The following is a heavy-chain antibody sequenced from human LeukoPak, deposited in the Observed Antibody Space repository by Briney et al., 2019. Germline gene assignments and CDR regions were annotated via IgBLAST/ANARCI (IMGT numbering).Heavy chain of an antibody. CDR3: ATNVTYSFDN. Sequence: SETLSLTCAVSAYSISSGYYWGWVRQPPGKGLEWIGSIHHGGSTYYNPSLKSRITISIDRSKNQFSLKLNSVTAADSAVYYCATNVTYSFDNWGQGTLVTVSS. D-gene: IGHD2-21*02. V-gene: IGHV4-38-2*01. CDR1: AYSISSGYY. CDR2: IHHGGST. J-gene: IGHJ4*02.